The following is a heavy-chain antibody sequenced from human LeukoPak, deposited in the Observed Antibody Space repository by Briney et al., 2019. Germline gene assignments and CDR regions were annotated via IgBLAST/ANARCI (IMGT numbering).Heavy chain of an antibody. V-gene: IGHV3-64*01. CDR1: GFTFSSYG. J-gene: IGHJ4*02. D-gene: IGHD6-13*01. Sequence: GGSLRLSCAASGFTFSSYGFHWVRQAPGKGLEFVSAINSNGGSTFYANSVKGRFTISRDNAKNMLYLQMGSLRAEDMAVYYCARDSAHIAAVSTALDYWGQGTLVTVSS. CDR2: INSNGGST. CDR3: ARDSAHIAAVSTALDY.